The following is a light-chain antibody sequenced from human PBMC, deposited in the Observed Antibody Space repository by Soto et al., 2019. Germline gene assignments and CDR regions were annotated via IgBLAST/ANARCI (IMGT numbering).Light chain of an antibody. Sequence: EILLTQSPGTLSLSPGERATLSCRASQRVSSTYLAWYQQKPGQAPRLLIYDASNRATGIPVRFSGSGSGTEFTLTISSLQSEDFAVYYCHQYDDGPYTFGQGTKVDIK. CDR3: HQYDDGPYT. V-gene: IGKV3-20*01. CDR2: DAS. J-gene: IGKJ2*01. CDR1: QRVSSTY.